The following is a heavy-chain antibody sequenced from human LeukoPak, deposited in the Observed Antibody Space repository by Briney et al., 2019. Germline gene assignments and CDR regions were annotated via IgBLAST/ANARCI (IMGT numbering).Heavy chain of an antibody. V-gene: IGHV4-34*08. Sequence: SETLSLTCVVYRWTFSGYYWRWIRQPPGKGLEWIGEINHSGSTNYNPSLKSRVTISVDTSKNQFSLKLSSVTAADTAVYYCQIERPKVRSDAFDIWGQGTMVTVSS. CDR2: INHSGST. J-gene: IGHJ3*02. CDR3: QIERPKVRSDAFDI. D-gene: IGHD2-21*01. CDR1: RWTFSGYY.